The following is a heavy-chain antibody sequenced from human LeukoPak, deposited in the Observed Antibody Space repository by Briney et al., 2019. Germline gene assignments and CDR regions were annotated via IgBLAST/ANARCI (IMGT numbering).Heavy chain of an antibody. J-gene: IGHJ5*02. CDR2: ISYDGSNK. D-gene: IGHD6-19*01. V-gene: IGHV3-30*18. CDR3: AKSWPYGSGWGGFDP. CDR1: GFTFSSYG. Sequence: GRSLRLSCAASGFTFSSYGMHWVRQAPGKGLEWVAVISYDGSNKYYADSVKGRFTISRDNSKNTLYLQMNSLRAEDTAVYYCAKSWPYGSGWGGFDPWGQGTLVTVSS.